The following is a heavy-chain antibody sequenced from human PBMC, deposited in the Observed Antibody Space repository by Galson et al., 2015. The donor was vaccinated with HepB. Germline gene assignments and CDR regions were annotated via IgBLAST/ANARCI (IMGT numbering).Heavy chain of an antibody. CDR3: ATDLDNNYARVLSV. J-gene: IGHJ4*02. Sequence: VKVSCKVSGYTFTDYYMHWVQQAPGKGPEWMGLVDPEDGETIYAEKFQGRVTITADTSTDTAYMELSSLRSEDTAVYYCATDLDNNYARVLSVWGQGTLVTVSS. CDR2: VDPEDGET. D-gene: IGHD4-11*01. CDR1: GYTFTDYY. V-gene: IGHV1-69-2*01.